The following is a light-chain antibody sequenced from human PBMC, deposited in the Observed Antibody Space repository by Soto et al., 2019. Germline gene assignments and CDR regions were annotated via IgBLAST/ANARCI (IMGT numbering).Light chain of an antibody. Sequence: QSALTQPPSVSGAPGQKVTISCTRSSSNIGAAYDVHWYQHLPGTAPKLLIYGNNNRPSGVPDRFSGSKSGTSASLVITGLQAEDEADYYCQSYDSSLSGWVFGGGTKLTVL. CDR1: SSNIGAAYD. CDR2: GNN. CDR3: QSYDSSLSGWV. V-gene: IGLV1-40*01. J-gene: IGLJ3*02.